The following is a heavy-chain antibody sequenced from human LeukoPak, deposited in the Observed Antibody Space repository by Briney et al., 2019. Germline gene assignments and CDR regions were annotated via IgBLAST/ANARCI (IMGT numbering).Heavy chain of an antibody. CDR3: ARVGDGYCSSTSCSMGGDNWFDP. CDR1: GGSISSYY. D-gene: IGHD2-2*03. J-gene: IGHJ5*02. CDR2: IYYSGST. Sequence: SETLSLTCTVSGGSISSYYWSWIRQPPGKGLEWIGYIYYSGSTNYNPSLKSRVTISVDTSKNQFSLKLSSVTAADTAVYYCARVGDGYCSSTSCSMGGDNWFDPWGQGTLVTVSS. V-gene: IGHV4-59*01.